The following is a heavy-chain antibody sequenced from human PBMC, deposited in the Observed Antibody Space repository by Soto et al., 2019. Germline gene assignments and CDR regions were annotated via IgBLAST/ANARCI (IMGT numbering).Heavy chain of an antibody. J-gene: IGHJ3*02. CDR2: TYYRSKWYN. CDR1: GDSVSSNNVA. V-gene: IGHV6-1*01. D-gene: IGHD5-12*01. CDR3: AEEINLANDI. Sequence: LQTLSLTCVISGDSVSSNNVAWNWVRQSPSRGLEWLGRTYYRSKWYNNYAVSVKIRTTINADTSKNQFSLQLASVTPEDTAVYCGAEEINLANDIWGQGTMVTFSS.